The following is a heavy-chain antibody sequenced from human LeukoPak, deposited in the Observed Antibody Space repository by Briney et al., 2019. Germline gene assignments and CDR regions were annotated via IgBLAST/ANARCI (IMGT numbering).Heavy chain of an antibody. D-gene: IGHD3-16*01. J-gene: IGHJ3*01. V-gene: IGHV3-66*03. CDR1: GFTVSSNY. CDR2: IYSCGST. CDR3: ARRRERGASDAFAF. Sequence: GGSLRLSCAAPGFTVSSNYMSWVRQAPGKGLEWVSVIYSCGSTTYADSVKGRFTISRDNAKNTVYLQMNSLRAEDTAVYYCARRRERGASDAFAFWGQGTMVTVSS.